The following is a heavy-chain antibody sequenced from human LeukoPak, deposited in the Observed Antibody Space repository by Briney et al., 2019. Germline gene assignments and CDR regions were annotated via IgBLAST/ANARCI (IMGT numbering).Heavy chain of an antibody. J-gene: IGHJ6*02. CDR2: ISWNSGSI. D-gene: IGHD3-10*01. CDR3: ARAVGPLERYHMVRGVNPPTGYYYGMDV. CDR1: GFTFDDYA. V-gene: IGHV3-9*01. Sequence: GGSLRLSCAASGFTFDDYAMHWVRQAPGKGLEWVSGISWNSGSIGYADSVKGRFTISRDNSKNTLYLQMNSLRAEDTAVYYCARAVGPLERYHMVRGVNPPTGYYYGMDVWGQGTTVTVSS.